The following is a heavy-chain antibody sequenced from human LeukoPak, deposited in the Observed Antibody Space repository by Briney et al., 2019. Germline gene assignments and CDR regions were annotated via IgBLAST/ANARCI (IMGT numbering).Heavy chain of an antibody. Sequence: GGSLRLSCAASGFTFSSYAMSWVRQAPGKGLEWVSAMSGSGGSTYYADSVKGRFTISRDNSKNTLYLQMNSLRAEDTAVYYCVKDRGPPSGDLPWRYWGQGTLVTVSS. CDR2: MSGSGGST. CDR3: VKDRGPPSGDLPWRY. J-gene: IGHJ4*02. CDR1: GFTFSSYA. V-gene: IGHV3-23*01. D-gene: IGHD6-19*01.